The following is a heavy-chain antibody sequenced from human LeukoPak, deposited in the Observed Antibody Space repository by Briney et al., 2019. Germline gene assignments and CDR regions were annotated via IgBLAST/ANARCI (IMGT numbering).Heavy chain of an antibody. D-gene: IGHD6-19*01. CDR3: ARQGYSSGWYYGY. Sequence: GESLKISCKGSGYSFTSYWIGWVRQLPGKGLELMGIIYPGDSDTRYSPSFQGQVTISADKSISTAYLQWSSLKASDTAMYYCARQGYSSGWYYGYWGQGTLVTVSS. CDR2: IYPGDSDT. V-gene: IGHV5-51*01. CDR1: GYSFTSYW. J-gene: IGHJ4*02.